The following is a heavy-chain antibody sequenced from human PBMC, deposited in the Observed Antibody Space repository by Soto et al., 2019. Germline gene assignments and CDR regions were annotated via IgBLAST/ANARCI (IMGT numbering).Heavy chain of an antibody. Sequence: GESLKISCKGSGYRFTTYWIGWVRQRPGEGLEWMGIIYPGDSDTRYSPSFQGQVTISADKSISTAYLQWSSLKASDTAMYYCARVESGYVPDYWGQGTLVTVSS. CDR1: GYRFTTYW. CDR2: IYPGDSDT. V-gene: IGHV5-51*01. D-gene: IGHD5-12*01. J-gene: IGHJ4*02. CDR3: ARVESGYVPDY.